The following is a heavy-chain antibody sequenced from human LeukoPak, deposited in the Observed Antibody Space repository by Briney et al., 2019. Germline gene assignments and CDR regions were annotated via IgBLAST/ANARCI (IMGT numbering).Heavy chain of an antibody. Sequence: GGSLRLSCAAYGFSFDDDGMRWVRQVPGKGLEWVYGSSWNGSDTAYAYSVKDRFTIYRDHANHSLYLQMKTLRPEDTALYHGARGLGVVIVERGAFDIWGQGTIVSVPS. D-gene: IGHD3-3*01. CDR1: GFSFDDDG. CDR3: ARGLGVVIVERGAFDI. CDR2: SSWNGSDT. V-gene: IGHV3-20*01. J-gene: IGHJ3*02.